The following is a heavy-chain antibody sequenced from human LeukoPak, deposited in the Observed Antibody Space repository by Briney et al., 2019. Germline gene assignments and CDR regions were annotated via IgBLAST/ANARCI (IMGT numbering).Heavy chain of an antibody. V-gene: IGHV4-31*03. D-gene: IGHD3-10*01. CDR1: GVSISSGGYY. CDR2: IYYSGST. CDR3: ARSWATMVRGGAFDI. J-gene: IGHJ3*02. Sequence: SQTLSLTCTVSGVSISSGGYYWSWIRQHPGKGLEWIGYIYYSGSTYYNPSLKSRVTISVDTSKNQFSLKLSSVTAADTAVYYCARSWATMVRGGAFDIWGQGTMVTVSS.